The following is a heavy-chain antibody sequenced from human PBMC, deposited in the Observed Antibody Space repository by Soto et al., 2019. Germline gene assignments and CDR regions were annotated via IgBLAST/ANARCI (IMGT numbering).Heavy chain of an antibody. CDR2: INPDGSIT. D-gene: IGHD2-15*01. CDR1: GFTFSTYW. V-gene: IGHV3-74*01. J-gene: IGHJ4*02. Sequence: HPGGSLRLSCTASGFTFSTYWMHWVRQIPGKGPVWVSFINPDGSITRYADPVKGRFTISRDNTKNTLYLQMNNLKVEDAAVYYCARVGGNPVVPFDYWGQGTLVTVSS. CDR3: ARVGGNPVVPFDY.